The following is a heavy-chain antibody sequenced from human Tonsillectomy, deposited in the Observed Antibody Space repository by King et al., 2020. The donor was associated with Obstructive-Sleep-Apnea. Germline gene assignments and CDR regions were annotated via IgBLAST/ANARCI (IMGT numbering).Heavy chain of an antibody. CDR3: ARAYLQIVVGDFDY. CDR2: ISSSSSTI. Sequence: VQLVESGGGLVQPGGSLRLSCAASGFTFSSYSMNWVRQAPGKGLEWVSYISSSSSTIYYADSVKGRFTISRDNAKNSLYLQMNSLRAEDTAVYYCARAYLQIVVGDFDYWGQGTLVTVSS. D-gene: IGHD3-22*01. CDR1: GFTFSSYS. J-gene: IGHJ4*02. V-gene: IGHV3-48*04.